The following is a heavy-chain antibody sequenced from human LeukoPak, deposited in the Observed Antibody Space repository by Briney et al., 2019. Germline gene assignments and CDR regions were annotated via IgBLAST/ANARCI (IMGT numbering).Heavy chain of an antibody. D-gene: IGHD2-15*01. CDR1: GYTFTNYY. CDR3: ARADLGYCSGGSCYLYGMDV. CDR2: INPRGGST. Sequence: GASVKVSCKASGYTFTNYYMHWVRQAPGQGLEWMGIINPRGGSTSYTQKFQGRVTMTRDTSTSALYMQLSSLRSEDTAVYYCARADLGYCSGGSCYLYGMDVWGQGTTVTVSS. V-gene: IGHV1-46*01. J-gene: IGHJ6*02.